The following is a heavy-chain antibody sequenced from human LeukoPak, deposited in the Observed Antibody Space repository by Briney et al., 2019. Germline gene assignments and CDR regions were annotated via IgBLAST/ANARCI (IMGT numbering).Heavy chain of an antibody. Sequence: PSQTLSLTCAVSGGSLSSGGYSWSWIRQPPGKGLEWIGYIYHSGSTYYNPSLKSRVTISVDRSKNQFSLKLSSVTAADTVVYYCARVVPAALFDYWGQGTLVTVSS. CDR2: IYHSGST. CDR3: ARVVPAALFDY. D-gene: IGHD2-2*01. J-gene: IGHJ4*02. V-gene: IGHV4-30-2*01. CDR1: GGSLSSGGYS.